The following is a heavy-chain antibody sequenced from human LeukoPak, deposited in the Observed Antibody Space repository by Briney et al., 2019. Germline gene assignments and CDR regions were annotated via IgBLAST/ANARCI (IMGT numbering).Heavy chain of an antibody. J-gene: IGHJ4*02. CDR1: GGSISSYY. CDR3: ARGDYFDY. CDR2: IYYSGST. Sequence: PSETLPLTCTVSGGSISSYYWSWIRQPPGKGLEWIGYIYYSGSTNYNPSLKSRVTISVDTSKDQFSLKLSSVTAADTAVYYCARGDYFDYWGQGTLVTVSS. V-gene: IGHV4-59*01.